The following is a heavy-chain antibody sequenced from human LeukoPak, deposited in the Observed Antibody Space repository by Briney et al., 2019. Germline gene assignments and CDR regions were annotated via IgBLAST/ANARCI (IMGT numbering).Heavy chain of an antibody. Sequence: ALVKVSCKASGYTFARYGIHWVRQAPGQSLEWMGWITGGNDKTKYSQMFQGRVTVTRDTSASAAYMELSSLKSEDTAVYYCAVGTTGSTVHFDYWGQGTLVTVSS. D-gene: IGHD4-17*01. CDR2: ITGGNDKT. CDR1: GYTFARYG. J-gene: IGHJ4*02. CDR3: AVGTTGSTVHFDY. V-gene: IGHV1-3*01.